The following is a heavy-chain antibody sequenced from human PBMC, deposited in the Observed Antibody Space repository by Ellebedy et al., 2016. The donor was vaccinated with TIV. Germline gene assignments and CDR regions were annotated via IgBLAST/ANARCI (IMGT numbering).Heavy chain of an antibody. CDR1: GFTFSSYA. D-gene: IGHD4-17*01. V-gene: IGHV3-30-3*01. CDR3: AKESDYGDYLFDY. Sequence: GESLKISXAASGFTFSSYAMHWVRQAPGKGLEWVAVISYDGSNKYYADSVKGRFTISRDNSKNTLYLQMNSLRAEDTAVYYCAKESDYGDYLFDYWGQGTLVTVSS. CDR2: ISYDGSNK. J-gene: IGHJ4*02.